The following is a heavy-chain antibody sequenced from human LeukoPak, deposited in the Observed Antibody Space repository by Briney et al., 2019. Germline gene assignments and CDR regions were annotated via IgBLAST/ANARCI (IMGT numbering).Heavy chain of an antibody. V-gene: IGHV3-11*05. CDR1: GFTFSDYY. CDR3: ARDILTGYQPYFDY. CDR2: IITSGTYT. Sequence: GGSLRLSCAASGFTFSDYYMSWIRQAPGKGLEWISYIITSGTYTNFADSVKGRFTISRDNAKNSLYLEMNSLRAEDTAVYYCARDILTGYQPYFDYWGQGTLVTVSS. D-gene: IGHD3-9*01. J-gene: IGHJ4*02.